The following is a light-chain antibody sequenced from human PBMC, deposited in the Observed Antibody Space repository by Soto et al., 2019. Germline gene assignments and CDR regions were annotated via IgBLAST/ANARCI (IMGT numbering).Light chain of an antibody. CDR2: EVT. CDR1: SSDVGGYNY. V-gene: IGLV2-14*01. J-gene: IGLJ1*01. CDR3: CSYTSSSTLV. Sequence: QSVLTQPASVSGSPGQSITISCTGTSSDVGGYNYVSWCQQHPGKAPKLMIYEVTKRNSGDSHHLPGSKSGTEASLTISWLQAEDEADYYCCSYTSSSTLVFGTGTKVTVL.